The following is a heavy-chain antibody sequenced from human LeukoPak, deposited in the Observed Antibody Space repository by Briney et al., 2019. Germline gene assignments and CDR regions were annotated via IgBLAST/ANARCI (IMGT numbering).Heavy chain of an antibody. Sequence: SETLSLTCTVSGGSISSYYWSWIRQPPGKGLEWIGYIYYSGSTNYNPSLKSRVTISVDTSKNQFSLKLSSVTAADTAVYCCARAAMTTVVTLGCFDPWGQGTLVTVSS. V-gene: IGHV4-59*12. D-gene: IGHD4-23*01. CDR3: ARAAMTTVVTLGCFDP. J-gene: IGHJ5*02. CDR1: GGSISSYY. CDR2: IYYSGST.